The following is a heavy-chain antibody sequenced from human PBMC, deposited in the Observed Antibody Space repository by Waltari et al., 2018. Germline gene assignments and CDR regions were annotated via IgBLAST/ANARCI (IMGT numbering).Heavy chain of an antibody. CDR2: ISDAGSNR. Sequence: QVQLVESGGGVVQPGRSLRLSCAASGFTFSSYGMHWVRQAPGKGLGWGAVISDAGSNRYYADSVKGRFTISRDNSKNTLYLQMNSLRAEDTAVYYCAKGNVDIGIDYWGQGTLVTVSS. CDR1: GFTFSSYG. CDR3: AKGNVDIGIDY. D-gene: IGHD2-2*03. J-gene: IGHJ4*02. V-gene: IGHV3-30*18.